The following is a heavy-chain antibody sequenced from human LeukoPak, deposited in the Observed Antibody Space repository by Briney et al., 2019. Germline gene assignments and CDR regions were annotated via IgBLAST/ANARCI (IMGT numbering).Heavy chain of an antibody. V-gene: IGHV3-9*01. CDR1: GFTFDDYA. CDR2: ISWNSGSI. J-gene: IGHJ3*02. CDR3: AKDIGVAAAAFDAFDI. D-gene: IGHD6-13*01. Sequence: GGSLRLSCAASGFTFDDYAMHWVRQAPGKGLEWVPGISWNSGSIGYADSVKGRFTISRDNAKNSLYLQMNSLRAEDTALYYCAKDIGVAAAAFDAFDIWGQGTMVTVSS.